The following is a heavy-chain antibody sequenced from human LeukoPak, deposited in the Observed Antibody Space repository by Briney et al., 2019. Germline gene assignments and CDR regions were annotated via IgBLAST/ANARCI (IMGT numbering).Heavy chain of an antibody. J-gene: IGHJ6*03. Sequence: GGSLRLSCAASGFTFSSYSMNWVRQAPGKGLEWVSSISSSSSYIYYADSVKGRFTISRDNAENSLYLQMNSLRAEDTAVYYCARDERSTIFGVVFYYMDVWGKGTTVTVSS. D-gene: IGHD3-3*01. V-gene: IGHV3-21*01. CDR1: GFTFSSYS. CDR3: ARDERSTIFGVVFYYMDV. CDR2: ISSSSSYI.